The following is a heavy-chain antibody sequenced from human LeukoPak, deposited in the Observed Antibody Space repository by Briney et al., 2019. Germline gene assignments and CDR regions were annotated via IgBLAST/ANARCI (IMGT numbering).Heavy chain of an antibody. CDR3: ARHSTTVRFLEWSVPRYYYGMDV. J-gene: IGHJ6*02. D-gene: IGHD3-3*01. Sequence: PSETLSLTCTVSGGSISSYYWSWIRQPPGKGLEWIGYIYYSGSTNYNPSLKSRVTISVDTSKNQFSLKLSSVTAADTAVYYCARHSTTVRFLEWSVPRYYYGMDVWGQGTTVTVSS. CDR1: GGSISSYY. V-gene: IGHV4-59*01. CDR2: IYYSGST.